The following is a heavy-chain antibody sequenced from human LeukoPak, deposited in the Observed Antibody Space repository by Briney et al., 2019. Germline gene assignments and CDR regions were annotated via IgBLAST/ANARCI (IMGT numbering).Heavy chain of an antibody. D-gene: IGHD3/OR15-3a*01. V-gene: IGHV4-39*01. CDR2: IYYSGST. Sequence: SETLSLTCTVSGGSFSSSSYYWGWLRQPPGKGLEWIGSIYYSGSTYYNPSLKSRVTISVDTSKNQFSLKLTSVTAADTAVYYCARQTGSGLFILPGGQGTLVTVSS. J-gene: IGHJ4*02. CDR3: ARQTGSGLFILP. CDR1: GGSFSSSSYY.